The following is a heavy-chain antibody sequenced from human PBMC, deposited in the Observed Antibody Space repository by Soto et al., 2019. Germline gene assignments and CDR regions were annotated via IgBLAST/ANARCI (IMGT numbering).Heavy chain of an antibody. V-gene: IGHV3-48*03. CDR2: ISSDGATI. CDR1: GLTFSKFE. J-gene: IGHJ4*02. Sequence: GGSLRLSCEVSGLTFSKFEMTWVRQAPGQGLEWVSSISSDGATIYYADSVKGRFTISRDNDKNLLYLQMNSLKGEDTATYYCVRVGIVARPYWGQGAPVTVSS. D-gene: IGHD2-21*01. CDR3: VRVGIVARPY.